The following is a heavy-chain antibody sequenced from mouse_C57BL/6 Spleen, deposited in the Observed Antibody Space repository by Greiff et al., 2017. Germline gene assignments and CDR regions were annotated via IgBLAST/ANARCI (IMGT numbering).Heavy chain of an antibody. CDR2: IDPSDSYT. Sequence: QVQLQQPGAELVMPGASVKLSCKASGYTFTSYWMHWVKQRPGQGLEWIGEIDPSDSYTTYNQKFKGKSTLTVDKSSSTAYMQLSSLTSEDSAVYYCARLWLRRWYFDVWGTGTTVTVSS. J-gene: IGHJ1*03. D-gene: IGHD2-2*01. V-gene: IGHV1-69*01. CDR3: ARLWLRRWYFDV. CDR1: GYTFTSYW.